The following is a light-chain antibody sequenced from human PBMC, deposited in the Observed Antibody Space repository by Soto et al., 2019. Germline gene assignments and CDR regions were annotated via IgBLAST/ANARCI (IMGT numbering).Light chain of an antibody. Sequence: IVLTQSPATLSLSPGERATLSCGASQALRSSYLAWYQQKPGLAPRLLIYDASSRATGIPDRFSGSGSGTDFTLTISRLEPEDFAVYYCQQYGSSPRTFGQGTNADIK. V-gene: IGKV3D-20*01. CDR2: DAS. CDR1: QALRSSY. J-gene: IGKJ1*01. CDR3: QQYGSSPRT.